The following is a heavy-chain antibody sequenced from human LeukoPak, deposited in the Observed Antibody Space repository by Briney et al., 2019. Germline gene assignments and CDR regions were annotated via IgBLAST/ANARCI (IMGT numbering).Heavy chain of an antibody. CDR1: GFTVITNY. V-gene: IGHV3-53*01. J-gene: IGHJ4*02. CDR2: LYTGGNT. D-gene: IGHD3-16*01. Sequence: AESLTLSCAASGFTVITNYMSWVRQPPGKGLEWVGVLYTGGNTKYTPSVKGRFTISRDNSKNTLSLEMNTLTPADPAVYTCARGVDPLAANTVGYGGQGTLVTVSS. CDR3: ARGVDPLAANTVGY.